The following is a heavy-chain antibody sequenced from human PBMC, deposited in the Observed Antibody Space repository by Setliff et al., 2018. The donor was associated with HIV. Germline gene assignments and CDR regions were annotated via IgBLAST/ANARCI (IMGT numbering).Heavy chain of an antibody. J-gene: IGHJ4*02. CDR1: GGSISSGGHY. V-gene: IGHV4-61*09. CDR3: ARSTLGAREGWKPFAFDY. CDR2: VYTRGSA. D-gene: IGHD3-16*01. Sequence: SETLSLTCTVSGGSISSGGHYWNWIRQPAGRGLEWIGHVYTRGSASYNPPLKSRVTISIDTSKNQFSLQLSSVTAADPAVYYCARSTLGAREGWKPFAFDYWGQGTLVTVSS.